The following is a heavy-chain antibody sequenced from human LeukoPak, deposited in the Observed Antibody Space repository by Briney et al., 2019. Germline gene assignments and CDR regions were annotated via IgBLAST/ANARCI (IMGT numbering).Heavy chain of an antibody. V-gene: IGHV4-39*01. CDR1: GGSIRSSGYY. D-gene: IGHD3-10*01. J-gene: IGHJ4*02. CDR3: ARRSWTSLWYAFDF. Sequence: SETLSLTCTVSGGSIRSSGYYWGWIRQPPGKGLEWIGSIYYFRSLYSHRARKGRVFISVHTSRTQFSLKLTYVTAADTALYYCARRSWTSLWYAFDFWGQGTLVTVSS. CDR2: IYYFRSL.